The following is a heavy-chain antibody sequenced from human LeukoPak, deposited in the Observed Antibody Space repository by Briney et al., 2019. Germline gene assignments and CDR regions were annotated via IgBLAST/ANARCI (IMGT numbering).Heavy chain of an antibody. J-gene: IGHJ4*02. D-gene: IGHD2/OR15-2a*01. CDR2: IYSSGNT. CDR3: ARAHTFSCNGGPCPFFLDS. CDR1: GGSISSYY. V-gene: IGHV4-4*07. Sequence: PSETLSLTCTVSGGSISSYYWSWIRQPAGKALEWIGRIYSSGNTNYNPSLESRVTMSVDTSKNQFSLKLTSVTAADTAVYYCARAHTFSCNGGPCPFFLDSWGREPWSPSPQ.